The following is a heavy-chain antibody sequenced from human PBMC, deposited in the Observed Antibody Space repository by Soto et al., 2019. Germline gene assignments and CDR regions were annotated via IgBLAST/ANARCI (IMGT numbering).Heavy chain of an antibody. CDR1: GFTFINYA. Sequence: EVQLLESGGGLVLPGGSLRLSCAASGFTFINYAMTWVRQAPGKGLEWVSAIRGSGARTYYADSVLGRFSISRDNSKNTLYLQMTILRAEDAAVYYCAKSPFSLLVPSAIGGNRWFDTWGQGTLVTVSS. J-gene: IGHJ5*02. D-gene: IGHD2-2*01. CDR3: AKSPFSLLVPSAIGGNRWFDT. V-gene: IGHV3-23*01. CDR2: IRGSGART.